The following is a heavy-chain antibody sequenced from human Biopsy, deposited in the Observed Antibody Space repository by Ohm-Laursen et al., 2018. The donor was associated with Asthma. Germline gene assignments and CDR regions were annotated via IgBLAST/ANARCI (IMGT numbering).Heavy chain of an antibody. V-gene: IGHV4-31*03. Sequence: SQTLSLTCTVSGGSINIGDYYWSWIRQHPVKGLEWIGYIYYSGSTYYNPSLKSRVSISLDTSKNQFSLSLTSVTAADTAVYYCARTTYGDDGFDPWGQGILVTVSS. D-gene: IGHD4-17*01. CDR1: GGSINIGDYY. J-gene: IGHJ5*02. CDR3: ARTTYGDDGFDP. CDR2: IYYSGST.